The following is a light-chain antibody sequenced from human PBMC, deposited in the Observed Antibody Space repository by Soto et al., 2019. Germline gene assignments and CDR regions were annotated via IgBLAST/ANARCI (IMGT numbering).Light chain of an antibody. CDR2: GAT. J-gene: IGKJ5*01. V-gene: IGKV3-20*01. CDR1: QTVRDN. Sequence: EVAMTHAPCNMSVSPGGRATLFCMSSQTVRDNLGWYQQQPGQPPRLLIYGATTRATGIPDRFSGSGSGTDFTLTISRLEPEDFAVYFCQRHGSSPMITFGQGTRLEIK. CDR3: QRHGSSPMIT.